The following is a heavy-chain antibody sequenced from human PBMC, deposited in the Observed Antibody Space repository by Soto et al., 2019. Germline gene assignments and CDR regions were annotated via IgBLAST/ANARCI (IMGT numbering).Heavy chain of an antibody. Sequence: SETLSLTCAVYGGSISSNKWWSFVRQPPGEGLEWIGESYHSGSTNYNPSLKSRVTISLDKSKNQFSLKLTSVTAADSAVYYCARDDHIVVVPTSLGAMDVWGQGTTVTVS. CDR1: GGSISSNKW. CDR3: ARDDHIVVVPTSLGAMDV. CDR2: SYHSGST. D-gene: IGHD2-2*01. V-gene: IGHV4-4*02. J-gene: IGHJ6*02.